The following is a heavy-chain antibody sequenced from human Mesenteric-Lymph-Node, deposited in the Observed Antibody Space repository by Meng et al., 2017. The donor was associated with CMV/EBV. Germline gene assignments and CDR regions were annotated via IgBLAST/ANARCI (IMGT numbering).Heavy chain of an antibody. V-gene: IGHV3-11*04. CDR2: ISTSGNTI. J-gene: IGHJ3*02. Sequence: FTFSDYYMSWIRQAPGKGLEWVSHISTSGNTIYYADSVKGRFTISRDNAKNSLYLQMNSLRAEDTAVYYCARRYCSGGSCYSAAFDIWGQGTMVTVSS. D-gene: IGHD2-15*01. CDR1: FTFSDYY. CDR3: ARRYCSGGSCYSAAFDI.